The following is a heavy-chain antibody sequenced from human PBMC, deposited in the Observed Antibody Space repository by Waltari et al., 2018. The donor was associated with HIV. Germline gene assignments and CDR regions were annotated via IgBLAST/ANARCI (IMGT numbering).Heavy chain of an antibody. CDR2: ISISSRYI. Sequence: EVQLVESGGGLVKPGGSLRISCAASGFTLSSYSMNWVRQAPGKGLEWVSSISISSRYIYYADSGKGRFTISRDNAKNALYRQMNSLSAEDTAVYYGARVNHYYGMDVWGQGTTVTVSS. CDR3: ARVNHYYGMDV. J-gene: IGHJ6*02. CDR1: GFTLSSYS. V-gene: IGHV3-21*01.